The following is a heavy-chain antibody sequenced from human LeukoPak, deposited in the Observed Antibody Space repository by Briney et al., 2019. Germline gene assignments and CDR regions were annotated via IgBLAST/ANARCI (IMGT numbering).Heavy chain of an antibody. V-gene: IGHV3-53*01. J-gene: IGHJ6*02. D-gene: IGHD3-9*01. CDR3: ARVDFRGGYYDILTGHYPNHGMDV. Sequence: GGSLRLSCAASGLTVSSNHMSWVRQAPRKGLEWISVIYGGADTYYADSVKGRFTISRDNSKNTLYLHLNSLRAEDTAVYYCARVDFRGGYYDILTGHYPNHGMDVWGQGTTVTVSS. CDR2: IYGGADT. CDR1: GLTVSSNH.